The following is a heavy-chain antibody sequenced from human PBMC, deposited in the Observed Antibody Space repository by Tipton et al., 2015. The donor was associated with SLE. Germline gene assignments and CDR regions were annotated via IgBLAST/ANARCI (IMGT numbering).Heavy chain of an antibody. CDR3: ATHSGWRDY. V-gene: IGHV4-34*01. J-gene: IGHJ4*02. Sequence: WSWIRQPPGKGLEWIGGVSPSGTINYHPSLKSRITISVDTSKNQFSLKVTSVTAADTAVYYCATHSGWRDYWGQGTPVTVSS. D-gene: IGHD6-19*01. CDR2: VSPSGTI.